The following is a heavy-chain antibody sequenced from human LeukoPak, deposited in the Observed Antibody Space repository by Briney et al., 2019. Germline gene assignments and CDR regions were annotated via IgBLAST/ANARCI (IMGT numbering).Heavy chain of an antibody. CDR3: ARGLYSYDY. CDR2: ISDFGGTT. D-gene: IGHD3/OR15-3a*01. CDR1: GFTFNDYH. V-gene: IGHV3-23*01. J-gene: IGHJ4*02. Sequence: GGSLRLSCAASGFTFNDYHMSWVRQAPGKGLEWVSGISDFGGTTYHAGSVRGRSTISRNNSMNTMSFQMNSLRAEDTAVYYCARGLYSYDYWGQGILVTVSS.